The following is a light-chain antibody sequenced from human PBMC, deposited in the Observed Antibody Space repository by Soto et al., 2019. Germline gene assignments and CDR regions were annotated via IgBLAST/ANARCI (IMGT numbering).Light chain of an antibody. J-gene: IGKJ1*01. CDR3: QQYNTYSKT. Sequence: IQMTQSPCALSASVGERLTITCRASQSISNWLAWYQQRPGKAPKLLIFDASSLESGVPSRFSGSGSGTEFTLTISSLQPDDFATYYCQQYNTYSKTFGQGTKVDIK. CDR2: DAS. CDR1: QSISNW. V-gene: IGKV1-5*01.